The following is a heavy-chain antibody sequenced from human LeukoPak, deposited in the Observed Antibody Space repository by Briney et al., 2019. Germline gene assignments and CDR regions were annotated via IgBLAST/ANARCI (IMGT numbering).Heavy chain of an antibody. Sequence: SETLSLTCTVSGGSISSYYWSWIRQPAGKGLEWIGRIYTSGSTNYNPSLKSRVTMSVDTSKNQFSLKLSSVTAADTAVYYCARDAWGSFFRWFDPWGQGTLVTVSS. D-gene: IGHD3-3*02. J-gene: IGHJ5*02. V-gene: IGHV4-4*07. CDR2: IYTSGST. CDR1: GGSISSYY. CDR3: ARDAWGSFFRWFDP.